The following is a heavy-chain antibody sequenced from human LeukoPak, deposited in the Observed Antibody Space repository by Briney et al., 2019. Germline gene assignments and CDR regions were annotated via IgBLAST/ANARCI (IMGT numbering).Heavy chain of an antibody. D-gene: IGHD6-13*01. CDR3: AYTSSSMPDAFDI. CDR1: GDSVSSNSAT. Sequence: SQTLSLTCAISGDSVSSNSATWDWIRQSPSRGLEWLGRTYHRSRWYYDYAVSVKSRITINPETSKNQFSLQLTSVIPEDTAVYYCAYTSSSMPDAFDIWGQGTIVIVSS. J-gene: IGHJ3*02. V-gene: IGHV6-1*01. CDR2: TYHRSRWYY.